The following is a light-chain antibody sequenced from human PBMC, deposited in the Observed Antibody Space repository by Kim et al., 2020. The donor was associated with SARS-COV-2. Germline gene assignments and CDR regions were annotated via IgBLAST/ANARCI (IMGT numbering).Light chain of an antibody. J-gene: IGLJ3*02. CDR1: SSDVGGYNY. CDR2: DVS. Sequence: QSALTQPASESGSPGQSITISCTGTSSDVGGYNYVSWYQQHPGKAPKLMIYDVSKRPSGVSNRFSGSKSGNTASLTISGLQAEDEADYYCSSYTSSRVFGGGTQLTVL. V-gene: IGLV2-14*01. CDR3: SSYTSSRV.